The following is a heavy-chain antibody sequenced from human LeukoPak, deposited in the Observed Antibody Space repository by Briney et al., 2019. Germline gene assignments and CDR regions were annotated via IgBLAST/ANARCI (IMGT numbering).Heavy chain of an antibody. CDR3: ARAIGTKVARGNWFDP. Sequence: SQTLSLTCAISGDSVSSNSAAWNWIRQSPSRGLEWLGRTYYRSKWYNDYAVSVKSRITINPDTSKNQFSLQLNSVTPEDTAVYYCARAIGTKVARGNWFDPWGQGTLVTVSS. CDR2: TYYRSKWYN. D-gene: IGHD1-7*01. V-gene: IGHV6-1*01. J-gene: IGHJ5*02. CDR1: GDSVSSNSAA.